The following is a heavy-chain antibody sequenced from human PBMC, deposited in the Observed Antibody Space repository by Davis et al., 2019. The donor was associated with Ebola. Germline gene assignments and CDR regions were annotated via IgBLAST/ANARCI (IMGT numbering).Heavy chain of an antibody. CDR1: GDSLGDNY. CDR3: ASSRVRFLEWLISPHSWFDP. J-gene: IGHJ5*02. CDR2: INYRGHF. Sequence: SETLSLTCTVSGDSLGDNYCCWIRQSPVKGLEWIGYINYRGHFNSNPSLGGRVTISVDKSKNQCSLKLSSVTAADTAVYYCASSRVRFLEWLISPHSWFDPWGQGTLVTVSS. V-gene: IGHV4-59*01. D-gene: IGHD3-3*01.